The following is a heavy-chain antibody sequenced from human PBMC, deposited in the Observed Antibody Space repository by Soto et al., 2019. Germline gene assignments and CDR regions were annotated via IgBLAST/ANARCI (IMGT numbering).Heavy chain of an antibody. CDR3: ARGLYYWFDP. CDR2: IIPISDTA. V-gene: IGHV1-69*12. D-gene: IGHD2-8*01. J-gene: IGHJ5*02. CDR1: GCTFSSYV. Sequence: QVQLVQSGAEVKKPGSSVKVSSKASGCTFSSYVISWVRQAPGQGLEWMGGIIPISDTANYAQKFQGRVTITADESTSTAYMELSSLRSEDTAVYYCARGLYYWFDPWGQGTLVTVSS.